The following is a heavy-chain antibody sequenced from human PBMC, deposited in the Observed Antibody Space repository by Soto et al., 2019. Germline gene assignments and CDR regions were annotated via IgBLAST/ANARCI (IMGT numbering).Heavy chain of an antibody. V-gene: IGHV3-21*01. CDR1: GVTFSDYS. Sequence: EVQLVESGRGLVKPGGSLRLSCAASGVTFSDYSMNWVRQAPGRGLEWVSSISSSSSYIYYADSVKGRFTISRDNDKNSLHLQMTSLRAGGTAVYYCARGGSGYSYAYFDYWGHGTLVTVAS. D-gene: IGHD5-18*01. J-gene: IGHJ4*01. CDR3: ARGGSGYSYAYFDY. CDR2: ISSSSSYI.